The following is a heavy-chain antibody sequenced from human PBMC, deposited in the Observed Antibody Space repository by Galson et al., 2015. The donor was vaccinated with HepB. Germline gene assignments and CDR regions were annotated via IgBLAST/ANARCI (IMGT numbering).Heavy chain of an antibody. CDR3: ARAEYYDSSGYSLGPYYYYMDV. V-gene: IGHV3-48*01. Sequence: SLRLSCAASGFTFSSYSMNWVRQAPGKGLEWVSYISSSSSTIYYADSVKGRFTISRDNAKNSLYLQMNSLRAEDTAVYYCARAEYYDSSGYSLGPYYYYMDVWGKGTTVTVSS. J-gene: IGHJ6*03. CDR1: GFTFSSYS. CDR2: ISSSSSTI. D-gene: IGHD3-22*01.